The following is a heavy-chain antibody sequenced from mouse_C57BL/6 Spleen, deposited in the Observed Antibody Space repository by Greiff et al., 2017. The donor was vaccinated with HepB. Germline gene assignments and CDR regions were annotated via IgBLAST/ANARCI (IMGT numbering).Heavy chain of an antibody. V-gene: IGHV5-9-1*02. Sequence: EVKVEESGEGLVKPGGSLKLSCAASGFTFSSYAMSWVRQTPEKRLEWVAYISSGGDYIYYADTVKGRFTISRDNARNTLYLQMSSLKSEDTAMYYCTRDGYSNSPFYAMDYWGQGTSVTVSS. CDR3: TRDGYSNSPFYAMDY. D-gene: IGHD2-5*01. J-gene: IGHJ4*01. CDR1: GFTFSSYA. CDR2: ISSGGDYI.